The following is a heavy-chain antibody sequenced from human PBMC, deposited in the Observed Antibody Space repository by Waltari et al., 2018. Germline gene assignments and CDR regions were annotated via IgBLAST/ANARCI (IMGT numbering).Heavy chain of an antibody. CDR2: IYHSGST. J-gene: IGHJ5*02. CDR3: ARGYGARNWFDP. V-gene: IGHV4-30-2*01. Sequence: QLPLQESGSGLVKPSQTLSLTGAVAGGSIIIGGYSSSWIRQPPGKGLEWIGYIYHSGSTYDNPSLKSRVTISVDRSKNQFSLKLSSVTAADTAVYYCARGYGARNWFDPWGQGTLVTVSS. CDR1: GGSIIIGGYS. D-gene: IGHD5-18*01.